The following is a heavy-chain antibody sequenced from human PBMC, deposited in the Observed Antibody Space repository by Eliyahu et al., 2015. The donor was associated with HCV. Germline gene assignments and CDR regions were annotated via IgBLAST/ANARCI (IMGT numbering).Heavy chain of an antibody. CDR1: GFIFNNYG. CDR2: ISAFNGEI. CDR3: GRGSSIMVHTEY. D-gene: IGHD2-8*01. J-gene: IGHJ4*02. V-gene: IGHV1-18*01. Sequence: QVQLVQSGTEVKKPGASVKVSCKASGFIFNNYGFNWVRQAPGQGLEWMGWISAFNGEIRYGQNVQDRVTMTTDTSTSTVYMEVRSLRSDDTAVYYCGRGSSIMVHTEYWGQGTQITVSS.